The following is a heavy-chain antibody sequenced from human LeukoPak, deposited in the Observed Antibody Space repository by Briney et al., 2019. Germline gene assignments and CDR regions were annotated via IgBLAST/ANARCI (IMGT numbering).Heavy chain of an antibody. CDR2: IKQDGSEK. Sequence: GGSLRLSCAASGFTFSNAWMSWVRQAPGKGLEWVANIKQDGSEKYYVDSVKGRFTISRDNAKNSLYLQMNSLRAEDTAVYYCARSIGYGDLPDYWGQGTLVTVSS. V-gene: IGHV3-7*01. D-gene: IGHD4-17*01. CDR1: GFTFSNAW. J-gene: IGHJ4*02. CDR3: ARSIGYGDLPDY.